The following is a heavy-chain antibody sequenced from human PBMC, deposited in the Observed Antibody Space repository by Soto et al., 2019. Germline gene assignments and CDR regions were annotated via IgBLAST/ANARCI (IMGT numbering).Heavy chain of an antibody. CDR2: INPNVGGT. CDR3: ARGGREVPRIPYDT. D-gene: IGHD3-16*01. J-gene: IGHJ5*02. CDR1: GYTFTDYY. Sequence: QVQLVQSGAEVKKPGASVYVSCKASGYTFTDYYVHWVRQAPGQGLEWMGWINPNVGGTNYARKFQGRVTMTRDTSSSTVYMKLTRLSPDDTAIFYCARGGREVPRIPYDTWGQGTRVTVPS. V-gene: IGHV1-2*02.